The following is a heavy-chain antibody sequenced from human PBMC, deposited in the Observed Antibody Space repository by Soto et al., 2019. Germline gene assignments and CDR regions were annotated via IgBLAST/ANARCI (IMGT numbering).Heavy chain of an antibody. CDR1: GVSFSNYG. J-gene: IGHJ3*02. D-gene: IGHD1-1*01. CDR3: ARDTTGTLDI. CDR2: ISFDGGRK. Sequence: GGSLRLSCAASGVSFSNYGIHWVRQAPGKGLEWVAVISFDGGRKYFLDSVEGRFTISRDNSKNTLYLQMNSLRAEDTAVYYCARDTTGTLDIWGQGTMVTVSS. V-gene: IGHV3-30*03.